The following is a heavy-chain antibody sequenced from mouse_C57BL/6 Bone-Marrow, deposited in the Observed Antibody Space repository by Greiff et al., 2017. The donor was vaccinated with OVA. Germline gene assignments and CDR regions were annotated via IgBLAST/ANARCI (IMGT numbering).Heavy chain of an antibody. V-gene: IGHV5-17*01. CDR2: ISSGSSTI. CDR1: GFTFSDYG. CDR3: ARECITAVVDGFAY. D-gene: IGHD1-1*01. J-gene: IGHJ3*01. Sequence: EVMLVESGGGLVKPGGSLKLSCAASGFTFSDYGMHWVRQAPEKGLEWVAYISSGSSTIYYADTVKGRFTISRDNAKNTLFLQMSSLRSEDTAMYYGARECITAVVDGFAYWGQGTLVTVSA.